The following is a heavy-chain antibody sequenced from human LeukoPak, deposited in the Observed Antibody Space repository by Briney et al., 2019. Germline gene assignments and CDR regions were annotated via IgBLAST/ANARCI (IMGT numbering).Heavy chain of an antibody. CDR2: IKQDGSEK. CDR1: GFTFSSYW. Sequence: GGSRRLSCAASGFTFSSYWMSWVRQAPGKRQEWVANIKQDGSEKYYVDSVKRRFTISRDNAKNSLYLQMNSLRAEDTAVYYCARDRTGMPFDYWGQGTLVTVSS. CDR3: ARDRTGMPFDY. J-gene: IGHJ4*02. V-gene: IGHV3-7*01. D-gene: IGHD3/OR15-3a*01.